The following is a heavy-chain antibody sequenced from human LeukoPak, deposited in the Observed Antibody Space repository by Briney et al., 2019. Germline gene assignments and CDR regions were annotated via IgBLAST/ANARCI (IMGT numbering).Heavy chain of an antibody. CDR1: GFTFSSYG. CDR3: AKKRALGEVEYSRSYFDY. Sequence: PGRSLKLSCAASGFTFSSYGMHWVRQAPGKGLEWVAVISYDGSNKYYADSVKGRFTISRDNSKNTLYLQMNSLRAEDTAVYYCAKKRALGEVEYSRSYFDYWGQGTLVTVSS. V-gene: IGHV3-30*18. J-gene: IGHJ4*02. CDR2: ISYDGSNK. D-gene: IGHD6-6*01.